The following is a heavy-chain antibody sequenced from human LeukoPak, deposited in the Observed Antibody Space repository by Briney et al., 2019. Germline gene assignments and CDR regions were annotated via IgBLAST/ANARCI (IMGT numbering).Heavy chain of an antibody. CDR1: GGSISSYY. Sequence: SETLSLTCTGSGGSISSYYWSWIRQPPGKGLEWIGYIYYSGSTNYNPSLKSRVTISVDTSKNQFSLKLSSVTAADTAVYYCARGAVAGEKYYFDYWGQGTLVTVSS. D-gene: IGHD6-19*01. V-gene: IGHV4-59*12. J-gene: IGHJ4*02. CDR3: ARGAVAGEKYYFDY. CDR2: IYYSGST.